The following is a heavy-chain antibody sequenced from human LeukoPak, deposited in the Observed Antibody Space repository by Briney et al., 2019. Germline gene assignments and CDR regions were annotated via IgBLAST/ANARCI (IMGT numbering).Heavy chain of an antibody. Sequence: PGGSLRLSCAASGFTFNRYAMSWVRQAPGKGLEWVSGISYNGGSKFYADSVKGRFIISRDNSKNTLFLQLNSLRAEDTGVYYCANASELGDFPKYFYYGMDVWGQGTTVTVSS. CDR2: ISYNGGSK. D-gene: IGHD1-14*01. V-gene: IGHV3-23*01. CDR3: ANASELGDFPKYFYYGMDV. J-gene: IGHJ6*02. CDR1: GFTFNRYA.